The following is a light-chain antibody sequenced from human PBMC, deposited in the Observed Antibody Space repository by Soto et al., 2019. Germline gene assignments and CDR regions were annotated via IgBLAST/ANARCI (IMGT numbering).Light chain of an antibody. J-gene: IGKJ5*01. CDR3: QQFHSFPIS. Sequence: DIQMTQSPSTLSASAGDRVTITCRASQSINRWLAWYQQKPGKAPKLLINDASRLESGVPSRFSGSGSGTEFTLTISSLQPDDFATYYCQQFHSFPISFGKGTRLDVK. CDR1: QSINRW. V-gene: IGKV1-5*01. CDR2: DAS.